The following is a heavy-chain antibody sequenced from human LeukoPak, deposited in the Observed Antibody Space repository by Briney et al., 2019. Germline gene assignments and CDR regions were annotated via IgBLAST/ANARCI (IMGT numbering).Heavy chain of an antibody. CDR3: AKGIPDMAYFDC. V-gene: IGHV3-48*01. Sequence: GGSLRLSCAASGFSLSNCGMSWVRQAPGKGLEWVSYSSTSSGVTYYADSVKGRFTISRDNAKNSLSLQMNSLRAEDTAVYYCAKGIPDMAYFDCWGQGTLVTVSS. J-gene: IGHJ4*02. D-gene: IGHD5-18*01. CDR1: GFSLSNCG. CDR2: SSTSSGVT.